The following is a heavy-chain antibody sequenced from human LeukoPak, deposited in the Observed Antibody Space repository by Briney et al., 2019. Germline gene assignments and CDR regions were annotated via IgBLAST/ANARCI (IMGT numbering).Heavy chain of an antibody. V-gene: IGHV3-7*03. CDR2: IKQDGSEK. CDR1: GFTFSSYW. Sequence: GGSLGLSCAASGFTFSSYWMSWVRQAPGKGLEWVANIKQDGSEKYYVDSVKGRFTISRDNARNSLYLQMNSLRAEDTAVYYCARDQGYCSGGSCYPYYYYGMDVWGKGTTVTVSS. CDR3: ARDQGYCSGGSCYPYYYYGMDV. D-gene: IGHD2-15*01. J-gene: IGHJ6*04.